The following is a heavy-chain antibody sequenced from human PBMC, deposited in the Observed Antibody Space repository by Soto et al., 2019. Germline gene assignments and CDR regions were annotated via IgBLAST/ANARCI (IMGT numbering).Heavy chain of an antibody. Sequence: GASVKVSCKASGYTFTSYYMHWVRQAPGQGLEWMGIINPSGGSTSYAQKFQGRVTMTRDTSTSTVYMELSSLRSEDTAVYYCARDKVGATLYYYYGMDVWGQGTTVTVSS. CDR2: INPSGGST. CDR3: ARDKVGATLYYYYGMDV. V-gene: IGHV1-46*01. D-gene: IGHD1-26*01. J-gene: IGHJ6*02. CDR1: GYTFTSYY.